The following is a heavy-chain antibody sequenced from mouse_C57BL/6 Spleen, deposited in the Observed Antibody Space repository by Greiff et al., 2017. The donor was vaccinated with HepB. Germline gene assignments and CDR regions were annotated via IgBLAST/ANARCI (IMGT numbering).Heavy chain of an antibody. Sequence: QVQLQQPGAELVKPGASVKLSCKASGYTFTSYWMHWVKQRPGQGLEWIGMIHPNSGSTNYNEKFKSKATLTVDKSSSTAYMQLSSLTSEDSAVYYCARDGSSSWCAYWGQGTLVTVSA. CDR1: GYTFTSYW. CDR2: IHPNSGST. D-gene: IGHD1-1*01. V-gene: IGHV1-64*01. CDR3: ARDGSSSWCAY. J-gene: IGHJ3*01.